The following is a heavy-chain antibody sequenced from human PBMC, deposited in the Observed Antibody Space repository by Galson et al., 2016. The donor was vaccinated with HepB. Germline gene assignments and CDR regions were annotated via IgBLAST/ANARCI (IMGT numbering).Heavy chain of an antibody. V-gene: IGHV4-31*03. CDR3: ASAGGESGYDYYYGMDV. J-gene: IGHJ6*02. CDR1: GGSVGNNGFY. CDR2: SHYSGST. D-gene: IGHD3-16*01. Sequence: TLSLTCTVSGGSVGNNGFYWSWIRQRPGKGLEWIGYSHYSGSTYHKPSLRSRVTISLDSSKNQFSLKLTSVTAADTAVYYCASAGGESGYDYYYGMDVWGQGTSVTVSS.